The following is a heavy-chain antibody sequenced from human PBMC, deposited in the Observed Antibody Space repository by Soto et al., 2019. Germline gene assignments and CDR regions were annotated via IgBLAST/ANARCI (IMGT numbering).Heavy chain of an antibody. D-gene: IGHD6-19*01. CDR2: IYYSGST. Sequence: PSETLSLTCTVSGGSISSYYWSWIRQPPGKGLEWIGYIYYSGSTNYNPSLKSRVTISVDTSKNQLSLKLSSVTAADTAVYYCAGRGSGWRPYDYWGQGTLVTVSS. CDR3: AGRGSGWRPYDY. CDR1: GGSISSYY. V-gene: IGHV4-59*01. J-gene: IGHJ4*02.